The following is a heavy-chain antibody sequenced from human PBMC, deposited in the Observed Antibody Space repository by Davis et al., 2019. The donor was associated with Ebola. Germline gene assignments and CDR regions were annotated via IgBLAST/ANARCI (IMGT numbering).Heavy chain of an antibody. CDR2: ISAYNGNT. D-gene: IGHD2-2*01. Sequence: ASVKVSCKASGYTFTSYGISWVRQAPGQGLEWMGWISAYNGNTNYAQKLQGRVTMTTDTSTSTAYMELRSLRSDDTAVYYCARDKKLGYCSSTSCPIDYWGQGTLVTVSS. J-gene: IGHJ4*02. CDR3: ARDKKLGYCSSTSCPIDY. CDR1: GYTFTSYG. V-gene: IGHV1-18*04.